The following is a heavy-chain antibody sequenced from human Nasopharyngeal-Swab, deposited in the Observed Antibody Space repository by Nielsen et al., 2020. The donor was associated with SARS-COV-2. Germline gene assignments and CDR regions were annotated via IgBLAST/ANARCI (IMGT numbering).Heavy chain of an antibody. V-gene: IGHV3-9*01. Sequence: SLKISCAASGFTFDDYAMHWVRQAPGKGLEWVSGISWNSGSIGYADSVKGRFTISRDNAKNSLYLQMNSLRAEDTALYYCAKDMGVGATDALAYWGQGTLVTVSS. CDR2: ISWNSGSI. CDR1: GFTFDDYA. D-gene: IGHD1-26*01. CDR3: AKDMGVGATDALAY. J-gene: IGHJ4*02.